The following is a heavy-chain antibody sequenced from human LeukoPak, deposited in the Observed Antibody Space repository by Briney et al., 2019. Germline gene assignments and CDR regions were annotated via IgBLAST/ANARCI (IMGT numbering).Heavy chain of an antibody. V-gene: IGHV3-48*01. J-gene: IGHJ4*02. CDR2: ISSSSSTI. Sequence: GGSLRLSCAASGFTFSSYSMNWVRQAPGKGLEWVSYISSSSSTIYYADSVKGRFTISRDNAKNSLYLQMNSLRAEDTAVYYCARERRAFWSGYYSSPNDYWGQGTLVTVSS. D-gene: IGHD3-3*01. CDR3: ARERRAFWSGYYSSPNDY. CDR1: GFTFSSYS.